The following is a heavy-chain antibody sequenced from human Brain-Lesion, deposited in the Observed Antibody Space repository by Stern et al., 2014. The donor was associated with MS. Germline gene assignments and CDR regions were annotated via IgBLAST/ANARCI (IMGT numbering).Heavy chain of an antibody. V-gene: IGHV4-61*02. Sequence: QVQLVESGPGLVKPSQTLSLTCTVSGGSVGSGSYDWSWIRQPAGKGLEWIGRLYTTGGTYYNPSLKIRVSISIAPSKNHFSLKLPSVTAADTAVYYCARDKEDTNMAFRYFDNWGQGTLVTVSS. CDR2: LYTTGGT. J-gene: IGHJ4*02. CDR3: ARDKEDTNMAFRYFDN. D-gene: IGHD5-18*01. CDR1: GGSVGSGSYD.